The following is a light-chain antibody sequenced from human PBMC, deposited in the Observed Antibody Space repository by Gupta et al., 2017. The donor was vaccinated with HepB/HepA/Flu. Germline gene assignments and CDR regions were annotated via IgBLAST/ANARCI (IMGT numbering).Light chain of an antibody. CDR2: DDT. Sequence: QSALTQPASVSGSPGQSITISCTGTSSDVSTYNSVSWYQQYPGKAPKLLISDDTNRPSWLSNRFSGSKSGNTASLTISGLQAEDEAEYYCSSFTGTNTLVVFGGGTKLTVL. V-gene: IGLV2-14*03. J-gene: IGLJ2*01. CDR3: SSFTGTNTLVV. CDR1: SSDVSTYNS.